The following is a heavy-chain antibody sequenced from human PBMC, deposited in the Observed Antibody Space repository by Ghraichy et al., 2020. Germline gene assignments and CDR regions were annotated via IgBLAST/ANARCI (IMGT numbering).Heavy chain of an antibody. D-gene: IGHD2-15*01. Sequence: GGSLRLSFAASGITFRDSYMTWIRQAPGKGLEWVSSISSAGTLIYYADSAKGRFTISRDNAKNALYLQMNSLRAEDTAVYYCARLRIQTGAYYYMDVWGKGTTVTVSS. J-gene: IGHJ6*03. CDR2: ISSAGTLI. CDR3: ARLRIQTGAYYYMDV. V-gene: IGHV3-11*01. CDR1: GITFRDSY.